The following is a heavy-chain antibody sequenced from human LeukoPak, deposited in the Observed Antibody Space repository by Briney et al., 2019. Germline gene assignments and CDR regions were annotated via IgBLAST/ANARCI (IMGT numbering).Heavy chain of an antibody. CDR1: GYTFTSYG. V-gene: IGHV1-18*01. Sequence: ASVKVSCKASGYTFTSYGITWVRQAPGQGLEWMGWISAYNGNTNYAQKLQGRVTMTTDTSTSTAYMELRSLRSDDTAVYYCARDSGVVVPAATDYWGQGTLVTVSS. J-gene: IGHJ4*02. CDR2: ISAYNGNT. CDR3: ARDSGVVVPAATDY. D-gene: IGHD2-2*01.